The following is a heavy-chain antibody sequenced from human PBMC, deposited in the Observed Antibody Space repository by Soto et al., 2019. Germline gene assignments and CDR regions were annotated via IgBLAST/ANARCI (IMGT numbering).Heavy chain of an antibody. J-gene: IGHJ4*02. CDR3: ARASRYIVATILWDY. CDR1: GYTFTSYG. Sequence: QVQLVQSGAEVKKPGASVKVSCKASGYTFTSYGISWVRQAPGQGLEWMGWISAYNGNTNYAQKLQGRVTMTTYTSTSTAYMELRSLRSDDTAVYYCARASRYIVATILWDYWGQGTLVTVSS. D-gene: IGHD5-12*01. V-gene: IGHV1-18*01. CDR2: ISAYNGNT.